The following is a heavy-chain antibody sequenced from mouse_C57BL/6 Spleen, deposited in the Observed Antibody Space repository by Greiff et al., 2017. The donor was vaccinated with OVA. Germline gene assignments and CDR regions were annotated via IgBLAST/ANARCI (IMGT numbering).Heavy chain of an antibody. Sequence: EVHLVESGGGLVKPGGSLKLSCAASGFTFSDYGMHWVRQAPEKGLEWVAYISSGSSTIYYADTVKGRFTISRDNAKNTLFLQMTSLRSEDTAMYYCARLHTAMDYWGQGTSVTVSS. CDR3: ARLHTAMDY. V-gene: IGHV5-17*01. J-gene: IGHJ4*01. CDR2: ISSGSSTI. CDR1: GFTFSDYG.